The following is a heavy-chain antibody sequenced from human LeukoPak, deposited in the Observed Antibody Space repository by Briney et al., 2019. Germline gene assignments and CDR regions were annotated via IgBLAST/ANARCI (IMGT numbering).Heavy chain of an antibody. J-gene: IGHJ4*02. V-gene: IGHV4-39*01. CDR3: ARQSEEYSSRDFDY. CDR2: IYYSGST. Sequence: SETLSLTCTVSGGSISSSSYYWGWIRQPPGKGLEWIGSIYYSGSTYYNPSLKSRVTISVDTSKNQFSLRLSSVTAADTAVYYCARQSEEYSSRDFDYWGQGTLVTVSS. D-gene: IGHD6-13*01. CDR1: GGSISSSSYY.